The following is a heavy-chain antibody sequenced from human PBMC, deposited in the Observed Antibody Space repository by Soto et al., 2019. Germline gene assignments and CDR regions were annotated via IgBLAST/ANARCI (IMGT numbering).Heavy chain of an antibody. V-gene: IGHV4-61*01. Sequence: SETLSFTCTVSGHSISSSSYYWSWIRQSPGKGLEWIAYVHSSGTTYYNPSLRSRVAISLDTSKNQFSLRLTSVTAADTAVYYCARDWTGTTLFDYWGQGLLVTVS. CDR3: ARDWTGTTLFDY. CDR2: VHSSGTT. CDR1: GHSISSSSYY. D-gene: IGHD3-9*01. J-gene: IGHJ4*02.